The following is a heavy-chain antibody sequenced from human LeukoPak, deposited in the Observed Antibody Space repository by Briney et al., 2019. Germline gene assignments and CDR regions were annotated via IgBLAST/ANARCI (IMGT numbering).Heavy chain of an antibody. CDR1: GFTFSSYA. Sequence: PGGSLRLSCAASGFTFSSYAMSWVRQAPGKGLEWVSAISGSGGSTYYADSVKGRFTISRDNSKNTLYLQMNSLRAEDTAVYYCAKPDGYSYGTGTFDYWGQGTQVTVSS. CDR2: ISGSGGST. J-gene: IGHJ4*02. V-gene: IGHV3-23*01. CDR3: AKPDGYSYGTGTFDY. D-gene: IGHD5-18*01.